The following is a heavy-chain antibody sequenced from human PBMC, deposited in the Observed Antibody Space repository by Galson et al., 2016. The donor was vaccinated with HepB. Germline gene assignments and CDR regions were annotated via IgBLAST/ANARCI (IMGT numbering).Heavy chain of an antibody. V-gene: IGHV1-3*01. Sequence: SVKVSCKASGYTFSSYIMHWVRQAPGQRLEWMGWINAGDGNTKYSQKFQGRVTISRDPSASTAYMELSSLRSEDTAVYYCARGYCSSSSCFYYYGMDVWGQGTAVGGSS. CDR2: INAGDGNT. J-gene: IGHJ6*02. CDR3: ARGYCSSSSCFYYYGMDV. CDR1: GYTFSSYI. D-gene: IGHD2-2*01.